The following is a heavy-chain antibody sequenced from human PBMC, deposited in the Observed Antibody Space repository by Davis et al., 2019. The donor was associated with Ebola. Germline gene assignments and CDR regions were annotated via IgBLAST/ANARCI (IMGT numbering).Heavy chain of an antibody. Sequence: ASAQVSCKASAYTFTNYYMHWVRQAPGQGLEWMGMINPNDGRTIYAQKFQGRVTVTRDTSTSTAYLELSSLRSEDTAVYYCVADVGYLWGQGTLVTVSS. V-gene: IGHV1-46*01. CDR1: AYTFTNYY. CDR2: INPNDGRT. CDR3: VADVGYL. J-gene: IGHJ4*02. D-gene: IGHD6-13*01.